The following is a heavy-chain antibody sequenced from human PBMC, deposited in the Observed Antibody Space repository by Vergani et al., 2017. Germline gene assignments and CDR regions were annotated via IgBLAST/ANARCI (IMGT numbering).Heavy chain of an antibody. V-gene: IGHV1-69*01. D-gene: IGHD4-23*01. CDR3: ARDFWDGGNTDTYGMDV. CDR2: IIPIFGTA. Sequence: QVQLVQSGAEVKKPGSSVKVSCKASGGTFSSYAISWVRQAPGQGLEWMGGIIPIFGTANYAPKFQGRVTITADESTSTAYMGLSSLRSEDTAVYYCARDFWDGGNTDTYGMDVWGQGTTVTVSS. J-gene: IGHJ6*02. CDR1: GGTFSSYA.